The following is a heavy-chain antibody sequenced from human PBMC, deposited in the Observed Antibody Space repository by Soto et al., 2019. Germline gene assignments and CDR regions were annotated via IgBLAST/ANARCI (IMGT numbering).Heavy chain of an antibody. D-gene: IGHD6-13*01. CDR1: GFTFSSYA. V-gene: IGHV3-23*01. Sequence: PGGSLRLSCAASGFTFSSYAMSWVRQAPGKGLEWVAAISGSGGSTYYADSVKGRFTISRDNSKNTLYLQMNSLRAEDTAVYYCAKSKGYRTVCGMDVWGQGTTVTV. CDR3: AKSKGYRTVCGMDV. J-gene: IGHJ6*02. CDR2: ISGSGGST.